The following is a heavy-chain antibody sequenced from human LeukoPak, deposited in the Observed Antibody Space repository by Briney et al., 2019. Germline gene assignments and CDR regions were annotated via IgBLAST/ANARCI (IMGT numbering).Heavy chain of an antibody. CDR3: ASRYGSGRRFDY. J-gene: IGHJ4*02. V-gene: IGHV4-39*01. Sequence: PSETLSLTCTVSGDPVSRGSYYWSWIRQPPGKGLEWIGSIYYSGSTYYNPSLKSRVTISVDTSKNQFSLKLSSVTAADTAEYYCASRYGSGRRFDYWGQGTLVTVSS. CDR2: IYYSGST. CDR1: GDPVSRGSYY. D-gene: IGHD3-10*01.